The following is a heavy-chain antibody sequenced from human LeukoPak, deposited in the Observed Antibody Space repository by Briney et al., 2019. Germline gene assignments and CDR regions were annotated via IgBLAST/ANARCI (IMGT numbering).Heavy chain of an antibody. Sequence: ASVKVSCKVSGYTLTELSMHWVRQAPGKGLEWMGGFGPEDGETIYAQKFQGRVTMTEDTSTDTAYMELSSLRSEDTAVYYCATGTAAAGDFDYWGQGTLVTVSS. V-gene: IGHV1-24*01. D-gene: IGHD6-13*01. CDR3: ATGTAAAGDFDY. J-gene: IGHJ4*02. CDR1: GYTLTELS. CDR2: FGPEDGET.